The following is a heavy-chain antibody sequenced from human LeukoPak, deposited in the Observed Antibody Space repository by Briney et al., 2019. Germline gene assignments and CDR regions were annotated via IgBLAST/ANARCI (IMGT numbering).Heavy chain of an antibody. D-gene: IGHD2-15*01. CDR1: GYTFTSYG. V-gene: IGHV1-18*01. CDR3: ARDAKANAFDI. J-gene: IGHJ3*02. CDR2: ISAYNGNT. Sequence: ASVKVSCKASGYTFTSYGISWVRQAPGQGLEWMGWISAYNGNTNYAQKFQGRVTITADKSTSTAYMELSSLRSEDTAVYYCARDAKANAFDIWGQGTMVTVSS.